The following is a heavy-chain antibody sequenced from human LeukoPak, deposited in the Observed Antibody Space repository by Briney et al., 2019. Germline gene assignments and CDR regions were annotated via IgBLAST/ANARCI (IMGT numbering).Heavy chain of an antibody. Sequence: SETLSLTCAVYGGSFSGYYWSWIRQPPGKGLEWIGEINHSGSTNYNPSLKSRVTISVDTSKNQFSLKLSSVTAADTAVYYCARGGPGEDYFDYWGQGTMVTVSS. CDR3: ARGGPGEDYFDY. J-gene: IGHJ4*02. V-gene: IGHV4-34*01. D-gene: IGHD1-1*01. CDR2: INHSGST. CDR1: GGSFSGYY.